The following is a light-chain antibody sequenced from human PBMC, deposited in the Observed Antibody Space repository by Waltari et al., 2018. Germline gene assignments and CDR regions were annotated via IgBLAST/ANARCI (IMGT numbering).Light chain of an antibody. CDR3: SSQSSDNVVL. Sequence: QSALTQPASVSGSPGQSITISCTGTSIDVGGYNSVSWYQDHPGQAPKVIIYDVSDRPSGISERFSGSKSGNTASLTISGLQAEDEADYYCSSQSSDNVVLFGGGTKLTAL. J-gene: IGLJ2*01. CDR1: SIDVGGYNS. CDR2: DVS. V-gene: IGLV2-14*03.